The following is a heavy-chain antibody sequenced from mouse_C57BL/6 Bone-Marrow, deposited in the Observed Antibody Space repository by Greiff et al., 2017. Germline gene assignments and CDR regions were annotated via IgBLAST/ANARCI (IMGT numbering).Heavy chain of an antibody. CDR2: INPGSGGT. Sequence: QVQLQQSGAELVRPGTSVKVSCKASGYAFTNYLIEWVKQRPGQGLEWIGVINPGSGGTNYNEKFKGKATLTADKSSSTAYMQLSSLTSEDSAVYFCARGRWDDNWYCDVWGTGTTVTVSS. V-gene: IGHV1-54*01. CDR3: ARGRWDDNWYCDV. D-gene: IGHD4-1*01. J-gene: IGHJ1*03. CDR1: GYAFTNYL.